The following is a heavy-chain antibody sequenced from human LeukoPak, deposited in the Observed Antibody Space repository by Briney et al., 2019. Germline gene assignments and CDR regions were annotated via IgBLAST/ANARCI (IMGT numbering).Heavy chain of an antibody. D-gene: IGHD3-16*01. Sequence: QPGGSLRLSCAGSGFTFSGSWMSWVRQAPGKGLEWVANINQDGSGEYYVDSVKGRFTISRDNAKDSLYLQMNSLRAEDTAVYYCAREGFTFGAPKRGMDVWGQGTTVTVSS. CDR2: INQDGSGE. V-gene: IGHV3-7*01. CDR1: GFTFSGSW. J-gene: IGHJ6*02. CDR3: AREGFTFGAPKRGMDV.